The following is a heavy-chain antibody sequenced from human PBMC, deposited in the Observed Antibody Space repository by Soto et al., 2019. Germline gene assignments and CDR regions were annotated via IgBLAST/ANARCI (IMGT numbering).Heavy chain of an antibody. V-gene: IGHV4-34*01. Sequence: SETLSLTCAVYGGSLSGYYWSWIRQPPGKALEWLGEINHSGNTNYNPSLKSRVTISVDTSKNQLFLNLTSVTAADTAMYYCARHHVRGRTIAGAAEFWGQGTLVTVSS. CDR2: INHSGNT. J-gene: IGHJ4*02. D-gene: IGHD1-26*01. CDR3: ARHHVRGRTIAGAAEF. CDR1: GGSLSGYY.